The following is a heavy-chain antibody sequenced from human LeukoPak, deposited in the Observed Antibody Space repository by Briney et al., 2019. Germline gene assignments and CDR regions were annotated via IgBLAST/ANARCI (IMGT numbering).Heavy chain of an antibody. D-gene: IGHD3-3*01. Sequence: ASVKVSCKASGYTFTGYYMHWVRQAPGQGLEWMGWINPNSGGTNYAQKFQGRVTMTRDTSISTAYVELSRLRSDDTAVYYCAREVFGVVIIDPYFDYWGQGTLVTVSS. V-gene: IGHV1-2*02. CDR3: AREVFGVVIIDPYFDY. CDR1: GYTFTGYY. J-gene: IGHJ4*02. CDR2: INPNSGGT.